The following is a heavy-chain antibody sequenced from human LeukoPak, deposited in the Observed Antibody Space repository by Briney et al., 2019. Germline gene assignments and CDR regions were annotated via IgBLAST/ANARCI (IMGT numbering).Heavy chain of an antibody. Sequence: GGSLRLSCAASGFTVSSYWMHWVRQAPGKGLVWVSRINSDGSSTNYADSVKGRFTISRDNAKNTLYLQMNSLRAEDTAIYYCARDERLLSFLKWGQGTLVTVSS. J-gene: IGHJ4*02. D-gene: IGHD3-3*01. CDR3: ARDERLLSFLK. CDR2: INSDGSST. CDR1: GFTVSSYW. V-gene: IGHV3-74*01.